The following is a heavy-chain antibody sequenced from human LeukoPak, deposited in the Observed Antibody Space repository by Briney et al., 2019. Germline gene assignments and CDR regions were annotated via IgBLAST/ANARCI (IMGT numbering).Heavy chain of an antibody. CDR3: ARDPSPIVVVVADAFDI. CDR1: GYTFTYYG. J-gene: IGHJ3*02. D-gene: IGHD2-15*01. CDR2: IIPILGIA. V-gene: IGHV1-69*04. Sequence: SVKVSCKTSGYTFTYYGVSWVRQAPGQGLEWMGRIIPILGIANYAQKFQGRVTITADKSTSTAYMELSSLRSEDTAVYYCARDPSPIVVVVADAFDIWGQGTMVTVSS.